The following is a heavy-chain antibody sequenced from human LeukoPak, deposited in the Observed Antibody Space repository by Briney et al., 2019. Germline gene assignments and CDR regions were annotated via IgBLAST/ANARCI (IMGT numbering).Heavy chain of an antibody. J-gene: IGHJ4*02. Sequence: SETLSLTCTVSGGSISSGGYYWSWIRQPPGKGLEWIGYIYHSGSTYYNPSLKSRVTISVDRSKNQFSLKLSSVTAADTAVYYCARHSCGRFDYWGQGTLVTVSS. CDR2: IYHSGST. V-gene: IGHV4-30-2*01. CDR3: ARHSCGRFDY. D-gene: IGHD5-18*01. CDR1: GGSISSGGYY.